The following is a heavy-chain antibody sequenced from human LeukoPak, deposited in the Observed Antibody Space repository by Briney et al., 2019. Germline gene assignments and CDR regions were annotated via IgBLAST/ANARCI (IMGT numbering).Heavy chain of an antibody. Sequence: GASVKVSCKASGYTFTSYGISWVRQAPGQGLEWMGWISAYNGNTNYAQKLQGRVTMTADTSTSTAYMELRSLRSDDTAVYYCARDQYSSGFYYGMDVWGQGTTVTVSS. CDR1: GYTFTSYG. CDR2: ISAYNGNT. V-gene: IGHV1-18*01. D-gene: IGHD6-19*01. J-gene: IGHJ6*02. CDR3: ARDQYSSGFYYGMDV.